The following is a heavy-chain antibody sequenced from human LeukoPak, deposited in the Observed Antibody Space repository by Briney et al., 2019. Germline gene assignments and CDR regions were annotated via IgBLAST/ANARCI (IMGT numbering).Heavy chain of an antibody. CDR3: ARDLWGSSSFDY. V-gene: IGHV4-59*01. Sequence: PSETLSLTCTVSGGSISSYYWSWIRQPPGKGLEWIGYIYYSGSTNYNPSLKSRVTISVDTSKNQFSLKLSSVTAADTAVYYCARDLWGSSSFDYWGQGTLVTVSS. CDR2: IYYSGST. CDR1: GGSISSYY. J-gene: IGHJ4*02. D-gene: IGHD6-6*01.